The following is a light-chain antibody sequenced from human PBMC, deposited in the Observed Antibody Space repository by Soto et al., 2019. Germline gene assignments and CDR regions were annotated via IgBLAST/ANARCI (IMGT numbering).Light chain of an antibody. V-gene: IGKV3-15*01. Sequence: EIVMTQSPATLSVSPGERATLSCRSSQSVSSNLAWYQQKPGQAPRLLIYGASTRCPGIPTRFSGSGSGTDLTLTISSLKSEDFAVYHCQQDNNWAWTFGPGTKVEIK. J-gene: IGKJ1*01. CDR1: QSVSSN. CDR3: QQDNNWAWT. CDR2: GAS.